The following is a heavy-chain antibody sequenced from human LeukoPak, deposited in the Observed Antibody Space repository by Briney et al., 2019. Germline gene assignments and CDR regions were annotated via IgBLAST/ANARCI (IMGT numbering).Heavy chain of an antibody. CDR3: ARAMSIADQLQTIFDY. CDR2: FYQGGST. Sequence: PSETLSLTCTVSGYSISTRYYWDWIPQPPGKGREWIGTFYQGGSTYYNPSLKSRVTISVDTSKNQFSLNLTSVTAADTAVYYCARAMSIADQLQTIFDYWGQGTLVTVSS. V-gene: IGHV4-38-2*02. J-gene: IGHJ4*02. D-gene: IGHD6-6*01. CDR1: GYSISTRYY.